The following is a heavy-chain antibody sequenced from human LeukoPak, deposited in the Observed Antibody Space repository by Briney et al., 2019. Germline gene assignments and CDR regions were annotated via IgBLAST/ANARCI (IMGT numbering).Heavy chain of an antibody. D-gene: IGHD3-22*01. CDR3: AREGYDSSGYYCEYYFDY. CDR1: GFTFSSYA. V-gene: IGHV3-30-3*01. J-gene: IGHJ4*02. CDR2: ISYDGSNK. Sequence: PGRSLRLSCAASGFTFSSYAMHWVRQAPGQGLEWVAVISYDGSNKYYADSVKGRFTISKDNSKNTLYLQRNSRRAEDTAVYYCAREGYDSSGYYCEYYFDYWGQGTLVTVSS.